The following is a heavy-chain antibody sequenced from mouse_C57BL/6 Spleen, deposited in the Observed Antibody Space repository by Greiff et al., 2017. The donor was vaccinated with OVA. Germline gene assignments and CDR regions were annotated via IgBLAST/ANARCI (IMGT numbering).Heavy chain of an antibody. J-gene: IGHJ3*01. D-gene: IGHD3-2*02. CDR2: INPNNGGT. Sequence: EVQLQQSGPELVKPGASVKISCKASGYTFTDYYMNWVKQSHGKSLEWIGDINPNNGGTSYNQKFKGKATLTVDKSSSTAYMELRSLTSEDSAVYYCARSYSSGYVGAYWGQGALVTVSA. CDR3: ARSYSSGYVGAY. V-gene: IGHV1-26*01. CDR1: GYTFTDYY.